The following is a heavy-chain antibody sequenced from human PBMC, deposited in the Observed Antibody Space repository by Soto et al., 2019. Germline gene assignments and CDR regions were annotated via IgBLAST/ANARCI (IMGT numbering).Heavy chain of an antibody. V-gene: IGHV1-2*04. J-gene: IGHJ4*02. D-gene: IGHD2-15*01. CDR2: INPNSGGT. CDR1: GYTFTGYY. CDR3: ARDLGYCSGGSCYSVYYFDY. Sequence: ASVKVSCKASGYTFTGYYMHWVRQAPGQGLEWMGWINPNSGGTNYAQKFQGWVTMTRDTSISTAYMELSRLRSDDTAVYYCARDLGYCSGGSCYSVYYFDYWGQRTLVIVSS.